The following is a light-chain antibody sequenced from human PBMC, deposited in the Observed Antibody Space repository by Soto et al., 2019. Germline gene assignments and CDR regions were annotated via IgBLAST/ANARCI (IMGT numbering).Light chain of an antibody. Sequence: QSALTQPPSASGSPGQSVTISCTGTSSDVGGYNYVSWYQQHPGKAPKLMIYEVSKRPSGVPDRFSGSKSGNTASLTVSWLQSDDEADYYCSSYAGSNNFGYVFGTGTKVTVL. J-gene: IGLJ1*01. V-gene: IGLV2-8*01. CDR3: SSYAGSNNFGYV. CDR1: SSDVGGYNY. CDR2: EVS.